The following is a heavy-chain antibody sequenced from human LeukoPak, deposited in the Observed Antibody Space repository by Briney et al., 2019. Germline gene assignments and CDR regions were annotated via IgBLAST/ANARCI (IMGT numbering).Heavy chain of an antibody. CDR2: ISYDGSNK. D-gene: IGHD6-19*01. J-gene: IGHJ4*02. CDR3: ARDIRIGYSSGLQPLEFDY. CDR1: GFTFSSYA. V-gene: IGHV3-30-3*01. Sequence: GGSLRLSCAASGFTFSSYAMHWVRQAPGKGLEWVAVISYDGSNKYYADSVKGRFTISRDNSKNTLYLQMNSLRAEDTAVYYCARDIRIGYSSGLQPLEFDYWGQGTLVTVSS.